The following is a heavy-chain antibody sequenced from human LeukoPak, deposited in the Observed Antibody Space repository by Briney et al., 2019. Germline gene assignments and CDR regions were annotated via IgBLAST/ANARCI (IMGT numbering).Heavy chain of an antibody. CDR3: ARVSAGVIGMKDVFDI. CDR1: GFSFNNYW. D-gene: IGHD3-16*02. J-gene: IGHJ3*02. V-gene: IGHV3-7*01. Sequence: GGSLRLSCAASGFSFNNYWMSWVRQAPGKGLEWVANIKHDGGQIYYVDSLKGRFTISRDSAKNSLYLQMNSLRAEDTAVYYCARVSAGVIGMKDVFDIWGQGTMVTVSS. CDR2: IKHDGGQI.